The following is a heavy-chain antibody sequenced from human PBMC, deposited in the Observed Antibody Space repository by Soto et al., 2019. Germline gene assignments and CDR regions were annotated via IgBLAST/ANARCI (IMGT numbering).Heavy chain of an antibody. CDR3: ARPRGGYYDSSGYFDAXDI. CDR2: IYPGDSDT. J-gene: IGHJ3*02. Sequence: PGESLKISCKGSGDSFTSYWIGWVRQMPGKGLEWMGIIYPGDSDTRYSPSFQGQVTISADRSISTAYLQWSSLKASDTAMYYCARPRGGYYDSSGYFDAXDIWGQGTMVTVSS. CDR1: GDSFTSYW. D-gene: IGHD3-22*01. V-gene: IGHV5-51*01.